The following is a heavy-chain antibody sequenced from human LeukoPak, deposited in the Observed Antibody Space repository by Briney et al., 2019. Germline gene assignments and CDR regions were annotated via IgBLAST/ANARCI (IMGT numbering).Heavy chain of an antibody. V-gene: IGHV3-53*01. CDR1: GFTVSSNY. D-gene: IGHD3-10*01. J-gene: IGHJ4*02. CDR3: AREIEGSGFDY. CDR2: IYSGGST. Sequence: GGSLRLSCAASGFTVSSNYMSWVRQAPGKGLEWVSVIYSGGSTYYADSVKGRFTISRDNSKNTLYLQMNSLRAEDTAVYYCAREIEGSGFDYWGQGTLVTVSS.